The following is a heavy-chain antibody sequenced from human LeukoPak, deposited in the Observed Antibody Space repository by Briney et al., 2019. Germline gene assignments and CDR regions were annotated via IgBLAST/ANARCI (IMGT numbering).Heavy chain of an antibody. CDR2: IRYDGSNK. CDR1: GFTFSSYG. Sequence: GGSLRLSCAASGFTFSSYGMHWVRQAPGKGLEWVAFIRYDGSNKYYADSVKGRFTISRDNSKNTLYLQMNSLRAEDTALYYCARVYGSGSYYPYMDVWGKGTTVTVSS. J-gene: IGHJ6*03. V-gene: IGHV3-30*02. D-gene: IGHD3-10*01. CDR3: ARVYGSGSYYPYMDV.